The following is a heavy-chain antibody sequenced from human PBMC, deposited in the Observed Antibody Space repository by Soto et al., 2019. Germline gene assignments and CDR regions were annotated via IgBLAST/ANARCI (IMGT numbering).Heavy chain of an antibody. D-gene: IGHD3-22*01. CDR3: ARDTSPYYDSSGYYYPHI. Sequence: ASVKVSCKASGYTFTSYGISWVRQAPGQGLEWMGWISAYNGNTNYAQKLQGRVTMTTDTSTSTAYMELRSLRSDDTAVYYCARDTSPYYDSSGYYYPHIWGQGTMVTVSS. CDR1: GYTFTSYG. V-gene: IGHV1-18*01. CDR2: ISAYNGNT. J-gene: IGHJ3*02.